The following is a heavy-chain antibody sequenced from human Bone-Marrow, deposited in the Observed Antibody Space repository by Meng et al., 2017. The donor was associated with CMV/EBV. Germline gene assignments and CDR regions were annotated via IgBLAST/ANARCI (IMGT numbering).Heavy chain of an antibody. CDR2: ISRSGART. Sequence: GESLKISCAASGFTLSSYTMSWVRQAPGKGLEWVSTISRSGARTFYTDSVKGRFTISRDVSKNTLYLEMNSLRGEDTARYYCARTGGADDNTEVYFGPWGQGTLVTVSS. D-gene: IGHD2-8*02. CDR3: ARTGGADDNTEVYFGP. J-gene: IGHJ5*02. V-gene: IGHV3-23*01. CDR1: GFTLSSYT.